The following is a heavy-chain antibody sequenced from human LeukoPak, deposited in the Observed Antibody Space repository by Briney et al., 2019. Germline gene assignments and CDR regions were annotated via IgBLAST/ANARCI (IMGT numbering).Heavy chain of an antibody. V-gene: IGHV3-7*03. D-gene: IGHD5-12*01. Sequence: SGGSLRLSCAASGFTISTYWMSWVRQAPGKGLEWVANTNQEGSEKYYVDSVKGRFTISKDNAKNSLYLQMNSLRAGDTAVYYCAREMATTTGDAFDIWGQGTMVTVSS. CDR1: GFTISTYW. J-gene: IGHJ3*02. CDR3: AREMATTTGDAFDI. CDR2: TNQEGSEK.